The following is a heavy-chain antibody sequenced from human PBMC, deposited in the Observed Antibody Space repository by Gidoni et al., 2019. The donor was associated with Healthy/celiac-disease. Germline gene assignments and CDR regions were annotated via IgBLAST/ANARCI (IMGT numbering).Heavy chain of an antibody. CDR3: AKVPYYYDSSGYESLFDY. Sequence: EVQLLESGGGLVQPGGSLSLSCAASGFTFSCYSMSWVRQAPGKGLEWVSAISGRGGSTYYADSVKGRFTISRDNSKNTLYLQMNSLRAEDTAVYYCAKVPYYYDSSGYESLFDYWGQGTLVTVSS. J-gene: IGHJ4*02. CDR2: ISGRGGST. CDR1: GFTFSCYS. D-gene: IGHD3-22*01. V-gene: IGHV3-23*01.